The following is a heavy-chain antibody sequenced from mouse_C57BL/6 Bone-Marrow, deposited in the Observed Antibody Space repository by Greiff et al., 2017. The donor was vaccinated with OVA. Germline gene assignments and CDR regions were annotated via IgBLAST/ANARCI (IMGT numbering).Heavy chain of an antibody. Sequence: VQGVESGAELVRPGTSVKVSCKASGYAFTNYLIEWVKQRPGQGLEWIGVINPGSGGTKYNEKFKGKATLTADKSSSTAYMQLSSLTSEDSAVYFCARHGYYLAWFAYWGQGTLVTVSA. V-gene: IGHV1-54*01. D-gene: IGHD2-3*01. CDR2: INPGSGGT. CDR3: ARHGYYLAWFAY. J-gene: IGHJ3*01. CDR1: GYAFTNYL.